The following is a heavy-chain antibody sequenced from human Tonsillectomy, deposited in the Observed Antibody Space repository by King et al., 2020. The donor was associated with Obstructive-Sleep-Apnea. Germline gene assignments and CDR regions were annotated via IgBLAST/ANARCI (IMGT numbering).Heavy chain of an antibody. J-gene: IGHJ4*02. CDR3: ARGSYSSGWEGDY. V-gene: IGHV3-30*02. CDR2: IRYDGSNK. CDR1: GFTFSNYG. Sequence: VQLVESGGGVVQPGRSLRLSCAASGFTFSNYGMHWVRQAPGKGLEWVAFIRYDGSNKYYGDSVKGRFTISRDNAKNTQYLQMNSLRPEETAVYYCARGSYSSGWEGDYWGQGTLVIVSS. D-gene: IGHD6-19*01.